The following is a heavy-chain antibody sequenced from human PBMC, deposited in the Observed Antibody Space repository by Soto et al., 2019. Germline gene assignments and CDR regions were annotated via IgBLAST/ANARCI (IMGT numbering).Heavy chain of an antibody. CDR3: ARSVLP. Sequence: QVQLQESGPGLVKPSQTLSLTCTVSGGSISSGGYSWSWIRQHPGKGLEWIGYISYSGNTYYHPSLKSRVTISVDTSKNQFSLKLTSVTAAETAVYYCARSVLPWGQGTLVTVST. CDR1: GGSISSGGYS. V-gene: IGHV4-31*03. CDR2: ISYSGNT. J-gene: IGHJ5*02.